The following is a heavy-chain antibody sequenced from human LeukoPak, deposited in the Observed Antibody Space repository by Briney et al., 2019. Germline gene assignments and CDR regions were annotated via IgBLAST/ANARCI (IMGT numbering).Heavy chain of an antibody. CDR3: ARARRSTYYYDSSGPDDAFDI. Sequence: GGSLRLSCAASGFTFSSYWMSWVRQAPGKGLEWVANIKQDGSEKYYVDSVKGRFTISRDNAKNSLYLQMNSLRAEDTAVYYCARARRSTYYYDSSGPDDAFDIWGQGTMVTVSS. V-gene: IGHV3-7*01. D-gene: IGHD3-22*01. CDR1: GFTFSSYW. CDR2: IKQDGSEK. J-gene: IGHJ3*02.